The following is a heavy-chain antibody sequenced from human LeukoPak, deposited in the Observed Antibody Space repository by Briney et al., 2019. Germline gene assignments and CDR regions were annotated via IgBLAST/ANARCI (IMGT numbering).Heavy chain of an antibody. Sequence: PSETLSLTCIVSGGSINNYYWSWIRQPPGKGLEWIGYIYYSGSTNYNPSLKSRVTISVDTSKNQFSLKLISVTAADTAVYYCVGRVVTRRAAFDIWGPGTVVTVSS. CDR1: GGSINNYY. D-gene: IGHD3-3*01. J-gene: IGHJ3*02. CDR2: IYYSGST. V-gene: IGHV4-59*01. CDR3: VGRVVTRRAAFDI.